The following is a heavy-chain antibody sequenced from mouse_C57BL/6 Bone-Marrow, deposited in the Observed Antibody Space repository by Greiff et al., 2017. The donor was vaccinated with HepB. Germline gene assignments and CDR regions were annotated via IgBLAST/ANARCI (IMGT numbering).Heavy chain of an antibody. CDR2: ISYDGSN. J-gene: IGHJ2*01. Sequence: EVKLQESGPGLVKPSQSLSLTCSVTGYSITSGYYWNWIRQFPGNKLEWMGYISYDGSNNYNPSLKNRISITRDTSKNQFFLKLNSVTTEDTATYYCARGGFYYYGSGFAYWGQGTTLTVSS. CDR1: GYSITSGYY. D-gene: IGHD1-1*01. CDR3: ARGGFYYYGSGFAY. V-gene: IGHV3-6*01.